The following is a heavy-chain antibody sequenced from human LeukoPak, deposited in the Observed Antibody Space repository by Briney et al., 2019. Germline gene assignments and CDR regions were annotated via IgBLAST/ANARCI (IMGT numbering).Heavy chain of an antibody. J-gene: IGHJ5*02. Sequence: GASVKVSCKASGYTFTDYYMNWVRQAPGQGLEWMGWINPDSGGTNYAQNFQGRVTMTRDTSISTAYIELSSLRSDDTAVYYCARGDYYGSGKIVAAWGQGTLVTVSS. D-gene: IGHD3-10*01. CDR1: GYTFTDYY. CDR2: INPDSGGT. CDR3: ARGDYYGSGKIVAA. V-gene: IGHV1-2*02.